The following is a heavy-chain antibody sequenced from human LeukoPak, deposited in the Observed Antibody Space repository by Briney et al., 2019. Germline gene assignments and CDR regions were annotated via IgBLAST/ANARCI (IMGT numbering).Heavy chain of an antibody. J-gene: IGHJ4*01. D-gene: IGHD3-22*01. V-gene: IGHV1-2*02. CDR1: GYTFTGYY. CDR3: ARGPDSSGFYPFDY. Sequence: GASVKVSCKASGYTFTGYYMHWVRQAPGQGLEWMGWINPNSGGTNYAQKFQGRVTMTRDTSINTAYVELSRLRSGDTAVYYCARGPDSSGFYPFDYWGQGTLVTVSS. CDR2: INPNSGGT.